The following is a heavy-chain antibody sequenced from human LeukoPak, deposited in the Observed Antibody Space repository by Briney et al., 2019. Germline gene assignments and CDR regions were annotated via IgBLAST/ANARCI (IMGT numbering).Heavy chain of an antibody. CDR3: ATGPPLVGATPYDAFDI. CDR2: FDPEDGET. CDR1: GYTLTELS. V-gene: IGHV1-24*01. Sequence: ASVKVSCKVSGYTLTELSMHWVRQAPGKGLEWMGGFDPEDGETIYAQKFQGRVTMTEDTSTDTAYMELSSLRSEDTAVYYCATGPPLVGATPYDAFDIWGQGTMVTVSS. J-gene: IGHJ3*02. D-gene: IGHD1-26*01.